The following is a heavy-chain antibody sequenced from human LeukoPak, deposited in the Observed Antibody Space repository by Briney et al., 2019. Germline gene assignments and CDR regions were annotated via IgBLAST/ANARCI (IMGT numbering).Heavy chain of an antibody. CDR3: ARDQPRPYDSSGYSEYYYYGMDV. CDR1: GYTFTGYY. V-gene: IGHV1-2*04. CDR2: INPNSGGT. Sequence: ASVKVSCKASGYTFTGYYMHWVRQAPGQGLEWMGWINPNSGGTNYAQKFQGWVTMTRDTSISTAYVELSRLRSDDTAVYYCARDQPRPYDSSGYSEYYYYGMDVWGQGTTVTVSS. D-gene: IGHD3-22*01. J-gene: IGHJ6*02.